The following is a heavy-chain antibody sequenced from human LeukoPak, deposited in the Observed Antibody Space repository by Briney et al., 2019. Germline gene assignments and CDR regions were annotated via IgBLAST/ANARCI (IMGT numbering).Heavy chain of an antibody. V-gene: IGHV5-10-1*01. J-gene: IGHJ3*02. CDR2: IDPSDSYT. CDR3: ARQPTYHDIFPYAFDI. CDR1: GYSFTSYW. Sequence: GASLQISCQGSGYSFTSYWISWVRQLPGKGLEWMGRIDPSDSYTNYSPSFQGHVTISADKSISTAYLQWSSLKASDTAMYYCARQPTYHDIFPYAFDIWGQGTMVTVSS. D-gene: IGHD3-9*01.